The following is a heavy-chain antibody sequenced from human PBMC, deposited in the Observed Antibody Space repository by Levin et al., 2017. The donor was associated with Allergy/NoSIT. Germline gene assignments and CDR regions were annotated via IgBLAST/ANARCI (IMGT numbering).Heavy chain of an antibody. Sequence: GESLKISCKASGYTFTGYYMHWVRQAPGQGLEWMGRINPNSGGTNYAQKFQGRVTMTRDTSISTAYMELSRLRSDDTAVYYCARLNLGRQDIAARLYYYYGMDVWGQGTTVTVSS. CDR3: ARLNLGRQDIAARLYYYYGMDV. D-gene: IGHD6-6*01. CDR2: INPNSGGT. V-gene: IGHV1-2*06. J-gene: IGHJ6*02. CDR1: GYTFTGYY.